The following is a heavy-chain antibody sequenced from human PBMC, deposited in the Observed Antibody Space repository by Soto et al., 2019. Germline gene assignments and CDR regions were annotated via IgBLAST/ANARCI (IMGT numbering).Heavy chain of an antibody. CDR3: AKYRRTDAEGYRLDF. J-gene: IGHJ4*02. CDR1: GASINNYY. D-gene: IGHD5-12*01. CDR2: VYYTGSTST. V-gene: IGHV4-59*01. Sequence: SETLSLACSVSGASINNYYWSWIRQPPGKGLEWIGYVYYTGSTSTKYNPSLQSRVAMSVDSSKNQFSLKLTSMTAADTAIYYCAKYRRTDAEGYRLDFWGPGTLVTVS.